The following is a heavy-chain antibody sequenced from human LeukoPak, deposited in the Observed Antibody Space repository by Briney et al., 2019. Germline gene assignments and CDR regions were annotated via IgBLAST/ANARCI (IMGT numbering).Heavy chain of an antibody. CDR3: VLLSLTPG. D-gene: IGHD3-10*01. CDR1: GFTFSSYA. Sequence: GGSLRLSCAASGFTFSSYAMSWVRQAPGKGLGWVSRISSDGANANYADSVKGRFTISRDNAKNTLYLQMNSLRAEDTAVYYCVLLSLTPGWGQGTLVTVSS. V-gene: IGHV3-74*01. J-gene: IGHJ4*02. CDR2: ISSDGANA.